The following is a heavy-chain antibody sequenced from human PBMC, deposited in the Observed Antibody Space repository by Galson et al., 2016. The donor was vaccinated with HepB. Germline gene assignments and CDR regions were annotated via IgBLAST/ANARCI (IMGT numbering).Heavy chain of an antibody. CDR2: IGSSGIIT. CDR1: GLSFSNSD. Sequence: SLRLSCAASGLSFSNSDMSWVRQAPGQGLEWVSHIGSSGIITYYADSVRGRFTIPRDNSKSTLYLQMHSLRDEDTAVYYCAGLWVWGQGTKVTVSS. CDR3: AGLWV. D-gene: IGHD3-16*01. V-gene: IGHV3-23*01. J-gene: IGHJ3*01.